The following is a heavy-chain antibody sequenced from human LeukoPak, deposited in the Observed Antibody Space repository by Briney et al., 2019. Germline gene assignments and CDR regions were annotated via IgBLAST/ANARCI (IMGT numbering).Heavy chain of an antibody. Sequence: GGSLRLSCAASGFTFSSYAMHWVRQAPGKGLEWVAVISYDGGNKYYADSVKGRFTISRDNSKNTMYLQMNSLRAEDTAMYYCARAPMSYDSSGFGGAFDIWGQGTMVTVSS. V-gene: IGHV3-30-3*01. D-gene: IGHD3-22*01. CDR3: ARAPMSYDSSGFGGAFDI. CDR2: ISYDGGNK. CDR1: GFTFSSYA. J-gene: IGHJ3*02.